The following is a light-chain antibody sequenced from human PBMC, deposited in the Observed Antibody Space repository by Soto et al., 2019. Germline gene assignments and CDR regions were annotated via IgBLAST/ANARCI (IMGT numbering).Light chain of an antibody. J-gene: IGKJ4*01. V-gene: IGKV3-15*01. CDR2: GAS. Sequence: EIWLTQSPATLSVSPGDRATLSCRASQSVSSIAWYQKKTGQPPRLLIYGASRRATNIPARLSGGGSDTELTITISTMQSEDFEVYYCQYYDNWRLSFGGGTKVDIK. CDR1: QSVSS. CDR3: QYYDNWRLS.